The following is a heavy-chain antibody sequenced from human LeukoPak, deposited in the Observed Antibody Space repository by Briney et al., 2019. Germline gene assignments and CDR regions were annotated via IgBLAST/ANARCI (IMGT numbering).Heavy chain of an antibody. CDR3: ARGLYYYDRSTYDDFDY. V-gene: IGHV1-46*01. D-gene: IGHD3-22*01. J-gene: IGHJ4*02. CDR2: VNPNDGAR. Sequence: ASVKVSCKASGYPFSTYWLHWVRQAPGQGLEWMGFVNPNDGARIYAQKFQGRITLTRDTSTNTVFMELSSLRSEDTAVYYCARGLYYYDRSTYDDFDYWGQGTLVTVSS. CDR1: GYPFSTYW.